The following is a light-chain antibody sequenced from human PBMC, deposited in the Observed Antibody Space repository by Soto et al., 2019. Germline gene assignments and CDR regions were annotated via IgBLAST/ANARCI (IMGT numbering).Light chain of an antibody. CDR2: GAS. Sequence: EIVMTQSPATLSVSPGGRATLSCRASQSISDTLAWYQQKPGQAPRLLIHGASTRATGFPARFSGSGSGTDFTLPISSLQSEDFAVYYCQQYNNWPWTFGQGTKVEIK. CDR1: QSISDT. V-gene: IGKV3-15*01. CDR3: QQYNNWPWT. J-gene: IGKJ1*01.